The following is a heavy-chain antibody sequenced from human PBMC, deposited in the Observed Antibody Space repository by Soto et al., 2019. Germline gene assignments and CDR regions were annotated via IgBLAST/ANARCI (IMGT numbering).Heavy chain of an antibody. V-gene: IGHV1-18*01. Sequence: QVQLVQSGAEVKKPGASVKVSCKASGYSFTSHGISWVRQAPGQGLVWMGWISAYSGNTNYAQHLQGRVTMPTDTSTSAGYMEPRSLSSAAPAVYCCERMGRSYDIDYWGQGTLVIVSS. CDR2: ISAYSGNT. CDR1: GYSFTSHG. CDR3: ERMGRSYDIDY. D-gene: IGHD1-26*01. J-gene: IGHJ4*02.